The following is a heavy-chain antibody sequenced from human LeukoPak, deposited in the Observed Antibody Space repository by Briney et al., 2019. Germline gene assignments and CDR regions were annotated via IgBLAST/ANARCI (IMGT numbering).Heavy chain of an antibody. V-gene: IGHV3-53*01. CDR3: ARRAYYYDSSFDY. D-gene: IGHD3-22*01. CDR2: IYSGGST. Sequence: GGSLRLSCAASGFTVSSNYMSWVRQAPGKGLEWVSVIYSGGSTYYADSVKGRFTISRDNSKNTLYLQMNSLRAEDAAVYYCARRAYYYDSSFDYWGQGTLVTVSS. CDR1: GFTVSSNY. J-gene: IGHJ4*02.